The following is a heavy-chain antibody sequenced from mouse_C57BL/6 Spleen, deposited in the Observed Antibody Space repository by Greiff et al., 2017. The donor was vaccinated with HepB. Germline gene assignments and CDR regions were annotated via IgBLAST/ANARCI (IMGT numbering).Heavy chain of an antibody. V-gene: IGHV1-64*01. CDR1: GYTFTSYW. J-gene: IGHJ2*01. CDR2: IHPNSGST. Sequence: QVQLQQPGAELVKPGASVKLSCKASGYTFTSYWMHWVKQRPGQGLEWIGMIHPNSGSTNYNEKFKSKATLTVDKSSSTAYMQLSSLTSEDSAVYYCARGFYYAYYFDYWGQGTTLTVSS. D-gene: IGHD2-1*01. CDR3: ARGFYYAYYFDY.